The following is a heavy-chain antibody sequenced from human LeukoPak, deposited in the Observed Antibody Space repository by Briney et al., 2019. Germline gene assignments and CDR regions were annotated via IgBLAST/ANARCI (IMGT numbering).Heavy chain of an antibody. V-gene: IGHV3-23*01. J-gene: IGHJ4*02. Sequence: GGSLRLSCAASGFTFSSYAMSWVRQAPGKGLEWVSAISGSGGSTYYADSVKGQFTISRDNSKNTLYLQMNSLRAEDTAVYYCAKGLKQWLIYFDYWGQGTLVTVSS. CDR3: AKGLKQWLIYFDY. D-gene: IGHD6-19*01. CDR2: ISGSGGST. CDR1: GFTFSSYA.